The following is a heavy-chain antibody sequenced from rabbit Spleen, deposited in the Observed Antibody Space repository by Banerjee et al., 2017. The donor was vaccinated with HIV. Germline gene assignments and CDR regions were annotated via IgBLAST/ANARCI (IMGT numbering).Heavy chain of an antibody. V-gene: IGHV1S40*01. CDR3: ARDIRSGSFSSYGMDL. Sequence: QSLEESGGGLVQPEGSLTLTCKASGIDFSNNYYMCWARQAPGKGLELIACIYTSSGSTYYASWAKGRFTISKTSSTTVTLQMTSLTAADTATYFCARDIRSGSFSSYGMDLWGPGTLVTVS. D-gene: IGHD4-1*01. CDR1: GIDFSNNYY. CDR2: IYTSSGST. J-gene: IGHJ6*01.